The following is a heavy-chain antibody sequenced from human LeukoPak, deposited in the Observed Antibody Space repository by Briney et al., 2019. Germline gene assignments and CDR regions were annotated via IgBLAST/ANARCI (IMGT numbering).Heavy chain of an antibody. CDR1: GGSSSSFY. CDR2: IYYSGST. CDR3: ARGDYDSSGYSCDAFDI. D-gene: IGHD3-22*01. J-gene: IGHJ3*02. V-gene: IGHV4-59*01. Sequence: SETLSLTCTVSGGSSSSFYWSWIRQPPGKGLEWIGYIYYSGSTNYNPSLKSRVTISVDTSKNQFSLKLSSVTAADTAVYYCARGDYDSSGYSCDAFDIWGQGTMVTVSS.